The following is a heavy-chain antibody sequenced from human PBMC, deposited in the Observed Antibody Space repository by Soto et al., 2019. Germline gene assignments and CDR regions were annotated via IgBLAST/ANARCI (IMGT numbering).Heavy chain of an antibody. Sequence: QVQLVESGGGVVQPGRSLRLSCAASGFTFSSYAMHWVRRAPGKGLEWVAIISYDGGNYYYADSVEGRFTISRDNSKNTLDLQVNSLRFEDAAVYYCARDGSGRSWYFDLWGRGTLVTVSS. V-gene: IGHV3-30-3*01. CDR1: GFTFSSYA. CDR3: ARDGSGRSWYFDL. CDR2: ISYDGGNY. J-gene: IGHJ2*01. D-gene: IGHD3-10*01.